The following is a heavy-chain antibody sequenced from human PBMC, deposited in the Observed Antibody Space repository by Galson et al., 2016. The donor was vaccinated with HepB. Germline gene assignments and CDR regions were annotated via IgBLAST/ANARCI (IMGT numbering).Heavy chain of an antibody. CDR2: ITSSSGYI. D-gene: IGHD2-8*01. J-gene: IGHJ6*03. CDR1: GFTFSGYT. V-gene: IGHV3-21*01. Sequence: SLRLSCAASGFTFSGYTMNWVRQTPEKGLEWVSSITSSSGYIYYADSLKGRFTISRDNAKNSLYLQMNSLRAEDTAVYYCARSGANSVYGGRVIEYYYYYYMDVWGKGTTVTVSS. CDR3: ARSGANSVYGGRVIEYYYYYYMDV.